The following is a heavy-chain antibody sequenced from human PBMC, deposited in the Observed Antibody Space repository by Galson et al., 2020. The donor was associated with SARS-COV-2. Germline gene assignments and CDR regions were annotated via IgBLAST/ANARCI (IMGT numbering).Heavy chain of an antibody. CDR2: INPGNGNT. J-gene: IGHJ5*02. Sequence: ASVKVSCKASGYTFTNYAIHWVRQAPGQRLEWMGWINPGNGNTQYSQKFQDRVTITRDTSASTLYMELSSLRSEDTAVYYCARRLVPAPVDWFDPWGQGTLVTVSS. V-gene: IGHV1-3*01. CDR1: GYTFTNYA. D-gene: IGHD2-2*01. CDR3: ARRLVPAPVDWFDP.